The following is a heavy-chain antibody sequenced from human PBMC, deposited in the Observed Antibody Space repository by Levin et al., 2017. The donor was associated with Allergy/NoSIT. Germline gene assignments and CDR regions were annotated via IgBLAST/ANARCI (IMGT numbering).Heavy chain of an antibody. CDR1: GFTFSSYS. Sequence: GESLKISCAASGFTFSSYSMNWVRQAPGKGLEWVSYISSSSSTIYYADSVKGRFTISRDNAKNSLYLQMNSLRAEDTAVYYCARGGYSYGFYYWGQGTLVTVSS. J-gene: IGHJ4*02. CDR3: ARGGYSYGFYY. CDR2: ISSSSSTI. D-gene: IGHD5-18*01. V-gene: IGHV3-48*01.